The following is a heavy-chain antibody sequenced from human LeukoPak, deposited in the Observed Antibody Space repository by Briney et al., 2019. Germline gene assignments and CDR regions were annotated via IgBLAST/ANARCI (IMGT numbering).Heavy chain of an antibody. V-gene: IGHV3-30*18. Sequence: GGSLRLSCAASGFTFSSYGMHWVRQAPGKGLEWVAVISYDGSNKYYADSVKGRFTISRDNSKNTLYLQMNSLRAEDTAVYYCAKNGVPVRIWGQGTLVTVSS. D-gene: IGHD4-17*01. CDR2: ISYDGSNK. J-gene: IGHJ4*02. CDR3: AKNGVPVRI. CDR1: GFTFSSYG.